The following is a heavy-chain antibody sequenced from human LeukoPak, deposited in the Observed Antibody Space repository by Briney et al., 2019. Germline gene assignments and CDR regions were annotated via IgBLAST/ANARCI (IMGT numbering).Heavy chain of an antibody. CDR2: IYYSGST. Sequence: SETLSLTCTVSDGSITGYYWSWIRQPPGKGLEWIGYIYYSGSTNYNPSLKSRVTISVETSKNQFSLRLSSVTAADTAVYYCARSIFGVVPYSDYWGQGTLVTVPS. J-gene: IGHJ4*02. CDR1: DGSITGYY. CDR3: ARSIFGVVPYSDY. D-gene: IGHD3-3*01. V-gene: IGHV4-59*01.